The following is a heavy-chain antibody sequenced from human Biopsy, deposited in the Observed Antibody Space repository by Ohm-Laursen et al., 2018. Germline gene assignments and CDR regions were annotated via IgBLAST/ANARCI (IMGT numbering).Heavy chain of an antibody. V-gene: IGHV3-9*01. J-gene: IGHJ4*02. CDR1: GFNLGDYA. Sequence: RSLRLSCTASGFNLGDYAMHWVRQVPGKGLEWVSGIKWNSGKIDYADSVKGRFTISRDNAKNSLYLHMNSLRTEDSAFYYCARDTGTMVRGALYQWGQGTQVTVSS. CDR2: IKWNSGKI. D-gene: IGHD3-10*01. CDR3: ARDTGTMVRGALYQ.